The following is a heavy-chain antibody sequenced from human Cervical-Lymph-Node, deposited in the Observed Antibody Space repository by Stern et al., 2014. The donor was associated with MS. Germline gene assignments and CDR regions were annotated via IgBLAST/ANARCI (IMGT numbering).Heavy chain of an antibody. D-gene: IGHD3-22*01. Sequence: QLVESGPEVKKPGTPVKVSCKASGFTFTSSAVQWVRQARGQRLEWIGWIVVGSGNTNYAQKFQERVTITRDMSTSTAYMELSSLRSEDTAVYYCAAEPMYYSDSVGAFDIWGQGTMVTVSS. CDR2: IVVGSGNT. V-gene: IGHV1-58*01. J-gene: IGHJ3*02. CDR3: AAEPMYYSDSVGAFDI. CDR1: GFTFTSSA.